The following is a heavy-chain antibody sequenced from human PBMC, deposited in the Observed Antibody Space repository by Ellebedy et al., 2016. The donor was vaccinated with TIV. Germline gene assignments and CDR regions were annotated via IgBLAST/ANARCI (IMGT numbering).Heavy chain of an antibody. CDR1: EFTFSRYA. Sequence: GESLKISCAASEFTFSRYAMNWVRQAPGKGLEWVSAISAHVITFYADSVQGRLIISRDNSKNTLYLQMNSMTAEDTAVYYCAKDPADAGYGEINFWGRGTLVTVSS. V-gene: IGHV3-23*01. CDR3: AKDPADAGYGEINF. CDR2: ISAHVIT. D-gene: IGHD4-17*01. J-gene: IGHJ4*01.